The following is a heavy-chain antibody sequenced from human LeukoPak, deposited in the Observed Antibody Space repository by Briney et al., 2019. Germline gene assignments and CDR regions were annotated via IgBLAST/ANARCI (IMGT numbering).Heavy chain of an antibody. CDR1: GFTFSGSA. CDR3: AKSHSEAQRGYFDS. D-gene: IGHD5-24*01. V-gene: IGHV3-23*01. J-gene: IGHJ4*02. CDR2: ISDNGEST. Sequence: PGGSLRLSCAASGFTFSGSAMTWVRQAPGKGVEGVSSISDNGESTYYADSVKGGFTISRDNSRDPLYVQLHSLSAEDAAVYYCAKSHSEAQRGYFDSWGQGTLVTVSS.